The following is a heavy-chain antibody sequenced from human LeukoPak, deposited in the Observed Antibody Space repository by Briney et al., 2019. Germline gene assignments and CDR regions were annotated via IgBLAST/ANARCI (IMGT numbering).Heavy chain of an antibody. Sequence: GGSLRLSCAASGFTFSNYWMHWVRQARGKGLVWVSRINSDGSSTSYADSVKGRFTISRDNAKNTLYLQMNSLRAEDTTVYYCAKGGGTVVDYWGQGTLLTVSS. J-gene: IGHJ4*02. V-gene: IGHV3-74*01. CDR2: INSDGSST. D-gene: IGHD2-15*01. CDR1: GFTFSNYW. CDR3: AKGGGTVVDY.